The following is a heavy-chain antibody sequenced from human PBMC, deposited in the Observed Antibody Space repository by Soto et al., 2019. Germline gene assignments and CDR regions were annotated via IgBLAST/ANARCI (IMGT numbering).Heavy chain of an antibody. Sequence: ASVTVSCKASGYTFTGYYMHWVRQAPGQGLEWMGWINPNSGGTNYAQKFQGWVTMTRDTSISTAYMELSRLRSDDTAVYFCARGYLVGATYYYYGMDVWGQGTTVTVSS. CDR3: ARGYLVGATYYYYGMDV. CDR2: INPNSGGT. CDR1: GYTFTGYY. D-gene: IGHD1-26*01. V-gene: IGHV1-2*04. J-gene: IGHJ6*02.